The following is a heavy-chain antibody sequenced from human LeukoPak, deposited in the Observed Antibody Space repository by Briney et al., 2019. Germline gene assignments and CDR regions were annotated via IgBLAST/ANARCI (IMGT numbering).Heavy chain of an antibody. CDR2: INPNSDVT. D-gene: IGHD6-13*01. CDR1: GYTFTDYY. J-gene: IGHJ5*02. CDR3: ARGRATAAGKGNWFDP. Sequence: ASVKVCCKASGYTFTDYYMHWVRQAPGQGLEWMGWINPNSDVTDYAQEFQGRAAMTRDTSISTAYMELTRLRSDDAAVYYCARGRATAAGKGNWFDPWGQGPLVTVSS. V-gene: IGHV1-2*02.